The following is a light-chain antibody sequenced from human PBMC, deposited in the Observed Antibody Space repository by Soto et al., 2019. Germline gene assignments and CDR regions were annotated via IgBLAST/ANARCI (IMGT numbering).Light chain of an antibody. CDR2: GAS. J-gene: IGKJ1*01. V-gene: IGKV3-15*01. CDR3: QHYNNWPRT. Sequence: EIVMTQSPATLSVSPGESATLSCRASQRGSSNLAWYQQKPGQAPRLLIYGASTRATGITARFSGSGSGKEFTLTISSLQSEDFAVYYCQHYNNWPRTFGQGTKVEI. CDR1: QRGSSN.